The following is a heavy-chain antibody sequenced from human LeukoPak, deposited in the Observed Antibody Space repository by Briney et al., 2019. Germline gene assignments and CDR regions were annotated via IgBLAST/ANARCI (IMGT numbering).Heavy chain of an antibody. CDR3: AREDYKKSGGYSDALII. CDR1: GYSINSGDY. J-gene: IGHJ3*02. Sequence: SETLSLTCTVSGYSINSGDYWGWIRKPPGKGLEWIGSVYHSGSTFYNPSLQSRVTISVDTSKNQFSLVVSSVTAADTAVYYGAREDYKKSGGYSDALIIWGKGTMVSSLQ. CDR2: VYHSGST. V-gene: IGHV4-38-2*02. D-gene: IGHD4-23*01.